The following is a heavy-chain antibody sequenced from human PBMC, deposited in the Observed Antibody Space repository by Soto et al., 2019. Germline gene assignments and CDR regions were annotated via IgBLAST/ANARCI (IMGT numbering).Heavy chain of an antibody. CDR1: GGTFSSYA. V-gene: IGHV1-69*01. Sequence: QVQLVQSGAEVKKPGSSVKVSCKASGGTFSSYAISRVRQAPGQGLEWMGGIIPIFGTANYAQKFQGRVTITADESTSTAYVELSSLRSEDTAVYYCARALVGASLVGGRYYGMDVWGQGTTVTVSS. CDR2: IIPIFGTA. J-gene: IGHJ6*02. CDR3: ARALVGASLVGGRYYGMDV. D-gene: IGHD1-26*01.